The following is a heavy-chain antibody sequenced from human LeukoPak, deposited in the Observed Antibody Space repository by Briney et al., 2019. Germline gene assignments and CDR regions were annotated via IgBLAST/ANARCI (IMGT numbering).Heavy chain of an antibody. Sequence: GASVKVSCKASGYTFTSYYMHWVRQAPGQGLEWMGIISPSGGSTSYAQKFQGRVTMTRDTSTSTVYMELSSLRSEDTAVYYCARANEDFYDSSGYYLGPGYWGQGTLVTVSS. J-gene: IGHJ4*02. CDR3: ARANEDFYDSSGYYLGPGY. D-gene: IGHD3-22*01. CDR2: ISPSGGST. V-gene: IGHV1-46*01. CDR1: GYTFTSYY.